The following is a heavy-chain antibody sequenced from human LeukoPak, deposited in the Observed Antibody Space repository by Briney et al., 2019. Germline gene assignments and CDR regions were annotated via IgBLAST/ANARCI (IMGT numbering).Heavy chain of an antibody. CDR1: GYTFTAYY. D-gene: IGHD1-26*01. CDR3: ARELTQSGSYYGVFDY. CDR2: INPNSGDT. Sequence: GASVRVSCKASGYTFTAYYMHWVGQAPGQGLEWMGWINPNSGDTNYAQKFQGRVTMTRDTSISTAYMELSRLRSDDTAVYYCARELTQSGSYYGVFDYWGQGTLVTVSS. V-gene: IGHV1-2*02. J-gene: IGHJ4*02.